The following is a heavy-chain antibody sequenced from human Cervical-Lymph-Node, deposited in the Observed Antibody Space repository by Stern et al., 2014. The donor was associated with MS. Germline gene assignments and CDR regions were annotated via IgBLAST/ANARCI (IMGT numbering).Heavy chain of an antibody. J-gene: IGHJ6*02. CDR2: CYHTGST. V-gene: IGHV4-59*01. CDR3: ASSSDYRPFYYSGLNV. CDR1: GASLSSFY. Sequence: DQLVESGPGLVNPSETLSLTCTVSGASLSSFYWSWIRQPPGKGLEWLGWCYHTGSTNYNAALQSRLTFSVDASKNQFSLRLSSVTAADTATYYCASSSDYRPFYYSGLNVWGPGTTVTVSS. D-gene: IGHD4-17*01.